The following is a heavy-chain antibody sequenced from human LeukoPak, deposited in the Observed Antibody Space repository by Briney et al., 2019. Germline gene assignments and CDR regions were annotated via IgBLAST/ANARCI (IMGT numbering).Heavy chain of an antibody. CDR1: GFTFSSYA. CDR3: FSGYYYGVDY. V-gene: IGHV3-23*01. CDR2: ISGSGGST. J-gene: IGHJ4*02. Sequence: GGSLRLSCAVSGFTFSSYAMSWVRQAPGKGLEWVSAISGSGGSTYYADSVKGRFTISRDNSKNTLYLQMNSLRAEDTAVYYCFSGYYYGVDYWGQGTLVTVSS. D-gene: IGHD3-22*01.